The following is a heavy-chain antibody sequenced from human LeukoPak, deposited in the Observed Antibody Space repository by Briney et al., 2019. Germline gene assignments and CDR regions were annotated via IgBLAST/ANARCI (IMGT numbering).Heavy chain of an antibody. CDR3: ARDGYYYDSSGYYPD. V-gene: IGHV1-2*02. Sequence: ASVKVSCKASGYTFTGYYMHWVRQAPGQGLEWMGWINPNSGGTNYAQKFQGRVTMTRDTSINTAYMELSRLRSDDTAVYYCARDGYYYDSSGYYPDWGQGTLVTVSS. J-gene: IGHJ4*02. CDR1: GYTFTGYY. CDR2: INPNSGGT. D-gene: IGHD3-22*01.